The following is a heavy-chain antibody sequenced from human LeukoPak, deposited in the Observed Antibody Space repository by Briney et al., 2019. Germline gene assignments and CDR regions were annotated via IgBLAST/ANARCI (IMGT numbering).Heavy chain of an antibody. Sequence: SVKVSCKASGTTFRNHAINWVRQAPGQGLEWMGRIIPIVPMVNYAQKLQGRVTMTTDTSTSTAYMELRSLRSDDTAVYYCARVTMIVVVIDAFDIWGQGTMVTVSS. CDR2: IIPIVPMV. V-gene: IGHV1-69*04. CDR1: GTTFRNHA. CDR3: ARVTMIVVVIDAFDI. D-gene: IGHD3-22*01. J-gene: IGHJ3*02.